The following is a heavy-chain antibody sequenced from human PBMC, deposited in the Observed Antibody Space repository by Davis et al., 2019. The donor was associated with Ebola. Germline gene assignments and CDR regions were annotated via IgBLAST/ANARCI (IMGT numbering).Heavy chain of an antibody. D-gene: IGHD2-15*01. J-gene: IGHJ4*02. CDR3: ARGVATDRGGPYFDH. CDR2: IIFGVP. V-gene: IGHV1-69*10. CDR1: GDTFTNYV. Sequence: SVKVSCKTSGDTFTNYVITWVRQAPGQGLEWMGGIIFGVPNYAQKFEGRVTITADKSTTTAYMELTSLTSDDTAIYYCARGVATDRGGPYFDHWGQGTLVSVSS.